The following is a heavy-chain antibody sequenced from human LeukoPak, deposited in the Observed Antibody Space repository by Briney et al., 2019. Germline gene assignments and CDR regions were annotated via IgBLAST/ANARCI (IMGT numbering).Heavy chain of an antibody. V-gene: IGHV4-59*01. CDR2: IYCTGST. CDR1: GGSIDTFY. Sequence: SETLSLTCTVSGGSIDTFYWNWIRQPPGKGLEWLGYIYCTGSTNYNPSLKSRVTISLDTSKNQFSLRLTSVTAADSAMYYCVRVDYDHSLDYWGQGILVTVSS. J-gene: IGHJ4*02. CDR3: VRVDYDHSLDY. D-gene: IGHD4-17*01.